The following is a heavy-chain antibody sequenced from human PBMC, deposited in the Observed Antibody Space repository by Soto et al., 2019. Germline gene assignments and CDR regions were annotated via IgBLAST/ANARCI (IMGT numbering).Heavy chain of an antibody. V-gene: IGHV3-11*01. CDR2: ISSVGTTT. D-gene: IGHD3-10*01. Sequence: VGSLRLSCAASGFTISDYYMSWIRQAPGKGLEWVSYISSVGTTTYYADSVKGRFSISMDNAKNSLYLQMNSLRAEDTAVYYCARDQQGSGSHWRVYYYYGMDVWGQGTTVTVSS. CDR3: ARDQQGSGSHWRVYYYYGMDV. CDR1: GFTISDYY. J-gene: IGHJ6*02.